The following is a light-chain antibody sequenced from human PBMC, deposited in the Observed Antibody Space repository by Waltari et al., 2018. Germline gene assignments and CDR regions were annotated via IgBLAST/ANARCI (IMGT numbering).Light chain of an antibody. J-gene: IGKJ3*01. CDR3: QQSYSTLFT. CDR2: TAS. Sequence: DIQMTQSPSSLSASVGDRVTINCRASQSISTYLSWYQQKPGKAPKILIYTASTLQSGVPSRFSGSGSGTDFTLTISTLQPEDFGTYYCQQSYSTLFTFGPGTKMEI. CDR1: QSISTY. V-gene: IGKV1-39*01.